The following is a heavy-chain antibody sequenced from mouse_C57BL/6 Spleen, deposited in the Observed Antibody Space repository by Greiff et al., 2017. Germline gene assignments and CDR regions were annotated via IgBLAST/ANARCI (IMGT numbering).Heavy chain of an antibody. CDR1: GFSLTSYG. V-gene: IGHV2-2*01. Sequence: VQLQQSGPGLVQPSQCLSITCTASGFSLTSYGVHWVRQSPGKGLEWLGVIWSDGSTDYNAEFIARLSSSKDHSKSQVVFKMNSLQADDTAIYYSARDDGYHRVFDYWGQGTTLTVSS. D-gene: IGHD2-3*01. CDR3: ARDDGYHRVFDY. J-gene: IGHJ2*01. CDR2: IWSDGST.